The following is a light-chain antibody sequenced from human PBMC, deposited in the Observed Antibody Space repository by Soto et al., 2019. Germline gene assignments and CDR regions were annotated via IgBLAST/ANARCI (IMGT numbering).Light chain of an antibody. CDR3: QHADSFPLIT. V-gene: IGKV3-15*01. CDR1: QGIGDT. CDR2: DTS. J-gene: IGKJ5*01. Sequence: EIVMTQSSATLSVSPGEGATRSCRASQGIGDTLAWYQQKPGQTPRLLIYDTSIRATGVPAKFSGSRSGAEFTLTISSLQSEDFATYYCQHADSFPLITFGQGTRLEIK.